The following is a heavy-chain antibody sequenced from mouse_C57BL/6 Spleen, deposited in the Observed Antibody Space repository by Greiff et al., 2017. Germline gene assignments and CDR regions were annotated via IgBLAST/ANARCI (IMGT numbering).Heavy chain of an antibody. Sequence: VQLQQSGPELVKPGASVKISCKASGYAFSSSWMNWVKQRPGKGLEWIGRIYPGDGDTNYNGKFKGKATLTADKSSSTAYMQLSSLTSEDSAVYFCARNGYYSDFDYWGQGTTLTVSS. CDR1: GYAFSSSW. CDR3: ARNGYYSDFDY. D-gene: IGHD2-3*01. V-gene: IGHV1-82*01. J-gene: IGHJ2*01. CDR2: IYPGDGDT.